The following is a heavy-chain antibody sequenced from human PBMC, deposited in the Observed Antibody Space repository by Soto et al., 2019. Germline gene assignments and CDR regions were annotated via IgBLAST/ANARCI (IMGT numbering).Heavy chain of an antibody. CDR2: LNSGGGTP. CDR1: GFDIVYYA. CDR3: ARTIIHYYFDS. V-gene: IGHV3-23*01. J-gene: IGHJ4*02. Sequence: GGSLRLSCAASGFDIVYYAMTWVRQPPGKGLEWVSILNSGGGTPYYADSVKGRVPLSTDTSKNPLYLQINSLRAGDTAVYYCARTIIHYYFDSWGQGTLVTVSS. D-gene: IGHD3-10*01.